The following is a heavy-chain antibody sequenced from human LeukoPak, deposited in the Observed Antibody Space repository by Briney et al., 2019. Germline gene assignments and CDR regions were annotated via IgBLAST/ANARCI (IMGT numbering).Heavy chain of an antibody. V-gene: IGHV3-30-3*01. CDR2: ISYDGSNK. Sequence: GGSLRLSCAASGFTFSSYAMSWVRQAPGKGLEWVAVISYDGSNKYYADSVKGRFTISRDNSKNTLYLQMNSLRAEDTAVYYCAKDISPSHYGMGVWGQGTTVTVSS. CDR3: AKDISPSHYGMGV. J-gene: IGHJ6*02. D-gene: IGHD2/OR15-2a*01. CDR1: GFTFSSYA.